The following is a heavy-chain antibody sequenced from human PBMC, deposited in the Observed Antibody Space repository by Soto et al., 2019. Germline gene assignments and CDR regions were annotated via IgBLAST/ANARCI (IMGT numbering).Heavy chain of an antibody. Sequence: GGSLRLACVASGFTLSNSGMHWVRQPPGKGLVWVSRIKSDGSITTYADSVKGRFTISRDNAKNTLYLQMNSLSVEDKAISFCVFCISVGCPGPWGQGTLVTVSS. V-gene: IGHV3-74*03. CDR2: IKSDGSIT. J-gene: IGHJ5*02. D-gene: IGHD2-2*01. CDR1: GFTLSNSG. CDR3: VFCISVGCPGP.